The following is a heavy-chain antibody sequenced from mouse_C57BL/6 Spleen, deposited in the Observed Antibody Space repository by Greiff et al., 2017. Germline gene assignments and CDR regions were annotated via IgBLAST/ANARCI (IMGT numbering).Heavy chain of an antibody. D-gene: IGHD1-1*01. J-gene: IGHJ3*01. CDR1: GFTFSSYA. CDR3: ARLTTVVPPWFAY. CDR2: ISDGGSYT. Sequence: DVKLVESGGGLVKPGGSLKLSCAASGFTFSSYAMSWVRQTPEKRLEWVATISDGGSYTYYPDNVKGRFTISRDNAKNNLYLQMSHLKSEDTAMYYCARLTTVVPPWFAYWGQGTLVTVSA. V-gene: IGHV5-4*03.